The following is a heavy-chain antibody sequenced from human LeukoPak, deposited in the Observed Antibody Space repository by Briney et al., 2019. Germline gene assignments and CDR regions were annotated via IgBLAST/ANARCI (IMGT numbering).Heavy chain of an antibody. J-gene: IGHJ4*02. Sequence: ASVKVSCKVSEYTLTELSMHWVRQAPGKGLEWMGGFDPEDGEIIYAQRFQGRVTMTEDAPTDTAYMELRSLRSEDTAVYYCATETGNFYFYSWGQGTLVTVSS. CDR1: EYTLTELS. CDR2: FDPEDGEI. V-gene: IGHV1-24*01. D-gene: IGHD1-7*01. CDR3: ATETGNFYFYS.